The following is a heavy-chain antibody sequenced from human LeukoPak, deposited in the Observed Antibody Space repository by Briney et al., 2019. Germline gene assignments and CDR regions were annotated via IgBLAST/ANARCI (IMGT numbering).Heavy chain of an antibody. D-gene: IGHD3-22*01. CDR3: AKNPRSGYYYAGMDV. V-gene: IGHV3-23*01. CDR2: ISGSGGST. CDR1: GFTFSSYA. Sequence: GGSLRLSCAASGFTFSSYAMSWVRQAPGKGLEWVSAISGSGGSTYYADSVKGRFTISRDNSKNTLYLQMNSLRAEATAVYYCAKNPRSGYYYAGMDVWGQGTTVTVSS. J-gene: IGHJ6*02.